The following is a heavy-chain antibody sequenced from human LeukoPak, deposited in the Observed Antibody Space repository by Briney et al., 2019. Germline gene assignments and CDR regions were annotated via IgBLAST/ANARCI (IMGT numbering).Heavy chain of an antibody. V-gene: IGHV4-30-2*01. CDR3: ARESHRPLIYSSGWYDY. J-gene: IGHJ4*02. CDR2: IYHSGST. CDR1: GGSISSGGYS. D-gene: IGHD6-19*01. Sequence: SETLSLTCAVSGGSISSGGYSWSWIRQPPGKGLEWIGYIYHSGSTNYNPSLKSRVTISVDTSKNQFSLKLSSVTAADTAVYYCARESHRPLIYSSGWYDYWGQGTLVTVSS.